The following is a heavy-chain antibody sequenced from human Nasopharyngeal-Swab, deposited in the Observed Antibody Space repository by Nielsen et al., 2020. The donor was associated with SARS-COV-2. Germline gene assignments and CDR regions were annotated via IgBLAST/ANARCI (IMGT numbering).Heavy chain of an antibody. D-gene: IGHD6-19*01. CDR3: ARGRVAVAGTLGY. CDR2: INHSGST. CDR1: GGSISGYY. Sequence: SETLSLTCSVSGGSISGYYWSWIRQPPGKGLEWIGEINHSGSTNYNPSLKSRVTISVDTSKNQFSLKLSSVTAADTAVYYCARGRVAVAGTLGYWGQGTLVTVSS. V-gene: IGHV4-34*01. J-gene: IGHJ4*02.